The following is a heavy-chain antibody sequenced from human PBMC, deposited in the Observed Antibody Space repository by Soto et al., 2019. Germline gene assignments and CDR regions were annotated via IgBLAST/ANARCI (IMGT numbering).Heavy chain of an antibody. CDR1: GLNFSSYS. J-gene: IGHJ6*02. V-gene: IGHV3-21*01. D-gene: IGHD6-13*01. Sequence: EVQLVESGGGLVKPGGSLRLSCAASGLNFSSYSMNWVRQAPGKRLEWVSSISRSSSNIYYVDSVKGRFTIFRDNANNTLYQQMDSMRAEDTAVYCCARDVKVAAAGTGYYYYGVDVWGQGTTVTVSS. CDR3: ARDVKVAAAGTGYYYYGVDV. CDR2: ISRSSSNI.